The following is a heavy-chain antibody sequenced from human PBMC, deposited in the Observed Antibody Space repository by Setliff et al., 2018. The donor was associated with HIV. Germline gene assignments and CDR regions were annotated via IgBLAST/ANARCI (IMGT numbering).Heavy chain of an antibody. CDR3: ARTRSGGSSVYYYYYMDV. CDR1: GYTSTSYD. J-gene: IGHJ6*03. CDR2: MNPDSGNT. D-gene: IGHD2-15*01. V-gene: IGHV1-8*01. Sequence: GASVKVSCKASGYTSTSYDINWVRQATGQGLAWMGWMNPDSGNTCSAQNFQGRLTITRNTSISTAFMELGSLGFDDTSVYFCARTRSGGSSVYYYYYMDVWGQGTAVTVSS.